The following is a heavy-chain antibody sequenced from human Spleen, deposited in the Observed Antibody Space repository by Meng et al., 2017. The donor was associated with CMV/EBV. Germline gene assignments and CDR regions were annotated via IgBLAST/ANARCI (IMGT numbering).Heavy chain of an antibody. CDR1: GFTFSSYS. CDR2: ISGSSTVT. D-gene: IGHD3-9*01. V-gene: IGHV3-23*01. J-gene: IGHJ6*02. CDR3: ARDPNYNTPLGRADV. Sequence: GESLKIAWAASGFTFSSYSMSWIRQAPGKGLQWVSSISGSSTVTYYADSVKGRFTISRDNSKNTLYLQMNSLRAEDTAVYYCARDPNYNTPLGRADVWGQGTTVTVSS.